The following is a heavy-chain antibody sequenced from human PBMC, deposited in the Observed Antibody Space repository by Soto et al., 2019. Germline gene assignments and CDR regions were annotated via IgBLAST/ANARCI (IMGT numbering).Heavy chain of an antibody. V-gene: IGHV3-21*01. CDR3: ARAVGSSGWGPLDY. D-gene: IGHD6-19*01. CDR2: ISSSTGSYK. CDR1: GFTFSTYS. J-gene: IGHJ4*02. Sequence: GGSLRLSCAVSGFTFSTYSMNWVRQAPGKGLEWVSCISSSTGSYKYYADSVKGRFTVTRDNAKNSLSLQMNSLRVDDTAVYYCARAVGSSGWGPLDYWGQGILVTVSS.